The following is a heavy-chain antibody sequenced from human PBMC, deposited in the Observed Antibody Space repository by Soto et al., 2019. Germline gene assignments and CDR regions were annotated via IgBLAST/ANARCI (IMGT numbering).Heavy chain of an antibody. CDR1: GGTFSSYA. J-gene: IGHJ6*02. CDR2: IIPIFGTA. V-gene: IGHV1-69*13. CDR3: ASMGSLRGVVLRYFDWSEDYYGMDV. Sequence: EASVKVSCKASGGTFSSYAISWVRQAPGQGLEWMGGIIPIFGTANYAQKFQGRVTITADESTSTAYMELSSLRSEDTAVCYCASMGSLRGVVLRYFDWSEDYYGMDVWGQGTTVTVSS. D-gene: IGHD3-9*01.